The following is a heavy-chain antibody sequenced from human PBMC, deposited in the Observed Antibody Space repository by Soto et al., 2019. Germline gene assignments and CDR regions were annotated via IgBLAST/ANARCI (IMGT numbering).Heavy chain of an antibody. J-gene: IGHJ4*02. D-gene: IGHD1-26*01. CDR3: ARLYGSYLRIIDY. Sequence: QVQLQESGPGLVKPSGTLSLTCAVSGGSISSSNGWSWVRQPPGKGLEWIGEIYHSGSTNYNPSRKIRVTISIDKSKNQFSLKLSSVTAADTAVYYCARLYGSYLRIIDYWGQGTLVTVSS. CDR2: IYHSGST. CDR1: GGSISSSNG. V-gene: IGHV4-4*02.